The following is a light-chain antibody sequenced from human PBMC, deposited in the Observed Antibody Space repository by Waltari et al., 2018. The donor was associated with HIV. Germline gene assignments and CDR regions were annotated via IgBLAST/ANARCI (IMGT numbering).Light chain of an antibody. Sequence: EIVMTQSPPTLSVSPGQRVTLSCRASQTISANVAWDQQRPGQPPRLLIYEAATRPTGIPARFSGSGSGTEFTLTISSLQSEDFATYFCQQYDSGPRGITFGQGTMLEIK. CDR3: QQYDSGPRGIT. CDR2: EAA. V-gene: IGKV3-15*01. CDR1: QTISAN. J-gene: IGKJ2*01.